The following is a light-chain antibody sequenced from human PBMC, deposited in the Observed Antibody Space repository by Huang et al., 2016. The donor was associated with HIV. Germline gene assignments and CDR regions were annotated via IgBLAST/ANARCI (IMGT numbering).Light chain of an antibody. J-gene: IGKJ2*01. CDR1: QGISSY. Sequence: AIRMTQSPSSLSASTGDSVTITCRASQGISSYLAWYQQKPGKAPKLLIYAASTLQSGVPSRFSGSGFGTDFTLTISSLQSEDLGSYHCQQYYTYPHSFGQGTKLEI. CDR3: QQYYTYPHS. CDR2: AAS. V-gene: IGKV1-8*01.